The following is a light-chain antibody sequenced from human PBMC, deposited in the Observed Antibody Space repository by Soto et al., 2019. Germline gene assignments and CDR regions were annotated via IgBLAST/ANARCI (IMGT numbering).Light chain of an antibody. Sequence: VLTQSPGTLSLSPGERATLSCRASQSVTSSYLAWYQQKPGQAPRLLIYGASNRATGIPDRFSGSGSGTDFSLTISRLEPEYFAVYYCQQYGTSRTFGQGTKVEIK. J-gene: IGKJ1*01. CDR1: QSVTSSY. CDR2: GAS. V-gene: IGKV3-20*01. CDR3: QQYGTSRT.